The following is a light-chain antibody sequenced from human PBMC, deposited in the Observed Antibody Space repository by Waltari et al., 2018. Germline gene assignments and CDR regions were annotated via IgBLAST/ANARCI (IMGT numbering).Light chain of an antibody. Sequence: QSVLTQPPSVSGAPGQRVTISCTGGSSNLGAGYAVHWYRHLPGTAPKLLIYANYKRPSGVPDRFSGSQSGASASLAITGLQADDEADYYCQSYDRSLSSWVFGGGAKLTVL. J-gene: IGLJ3*02. CDR2: ANY. CDR3: QSYDRSLSSWV. CDR1: SSNLGAGYA. V-gene: IGLV1-40*01.